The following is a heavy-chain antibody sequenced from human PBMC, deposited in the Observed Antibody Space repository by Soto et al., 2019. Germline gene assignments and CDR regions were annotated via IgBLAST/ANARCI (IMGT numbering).Heavy chain of an antibody. CDR1: GFTFSIYS. D-gene: IGHD3-9*01. CDR3: QKVVKYDVLTGYYKGPEYYGMDA. V-gene: IGHV3-23*01. J-gene: IGHJ6*02. CDR2: ISGSGGST. Sequence: PGGSLRLSCAASGFTFSIYSMNWVRQAPGKGLEWVSLISGSGGSTHYADSVEGRFTISRDNSKNTLYLEMDSLRAEDTAVYYCQKVVKYDVLTGYYKGPEYYGMDAWGQGTTVTVSS.